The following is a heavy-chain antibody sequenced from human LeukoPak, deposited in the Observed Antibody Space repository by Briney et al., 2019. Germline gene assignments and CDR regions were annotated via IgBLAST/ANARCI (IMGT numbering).Heavy chain of an antibody. CDR2: INHSGST. CDR3: ARGPRHYYYGMDV. V-gene: IGHV4-34*01. CDR1: GGSFSGYY. J-gene: IGHJ6*02. Sequence: SETLSLTCAVYGGSFSGYYWSWIRQPPGEGLEWIGEINHSGSTNYNPSLKSRVTISVDTSKNQFSLQLSSVTAADTAVYYCARGPRHYYYGMDVWGQGTTVTVSS.